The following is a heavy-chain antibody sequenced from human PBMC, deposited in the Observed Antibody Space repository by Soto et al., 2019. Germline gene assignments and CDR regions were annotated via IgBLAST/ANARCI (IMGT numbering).Heavy chain of an antibody. CDR3: ATRITVFGLLIPPFDP. J-gene: IGHJ5*02. CDR1: GGSVNGYY. V-gene: IGHV4-34*01. D-gene: IGHD3-3*01. CDR2: ITHTGGT. Sequence: SETLSLTCAVYGGSVNGYYWNWIRQPPGKGLEWIGEITHTGGTHYNPSLKSRVTMSVDTSKNQFSLRLSSVTAADTAIYYCATRITVFGLLIPPFDPWGQGTQVTVSS.